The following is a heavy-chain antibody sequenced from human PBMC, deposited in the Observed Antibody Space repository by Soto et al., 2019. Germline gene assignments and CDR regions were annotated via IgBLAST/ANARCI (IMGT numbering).Heavy chain of an antibody. Sequence: GGSLRLSCAASGFTFSSYGMHWVRQAPGKGLEWVAVIWYDGSNKYYADSVKGRFTISRDNSKNTLYLQMNSLRAEDTAVYYCARPPSSPIPDYYMDVWGKGTTVTVSS. CDR3: ARPPSSPIPDYYMDV. J-gene: IGHJ6*03. CDR1: GFTFSSYG. D-gene: IGHD2-2*02. CDR2: IWYDGSNK. V-gene: IGHV3-33*01.